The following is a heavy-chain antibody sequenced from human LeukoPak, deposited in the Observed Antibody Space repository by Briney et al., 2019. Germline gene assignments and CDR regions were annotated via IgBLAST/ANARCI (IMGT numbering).Heavy chain of an antibody. J-gene: IGHJ5*02. CDR2: ISGSGGSA. CDR3: ARVGPNNWFDP. D-gene: IGHD3/OR15-3a*01. V-gene: IGHV3-23*01. CDR1: GFTFSSYA. Sequence: PGGSLRLSCAASGFTFSSYAMNWVRQAPGKGLEWVSAISGSGGSAYYADSVKGRFTISRDNSRNTLYLQMNSLRAEDTAVYYCARVGPNNWFDPWGQGTLVTVSS.